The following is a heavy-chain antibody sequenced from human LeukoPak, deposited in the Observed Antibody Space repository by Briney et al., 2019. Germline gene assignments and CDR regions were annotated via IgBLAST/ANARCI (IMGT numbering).Heavy chain of an antibody. J-gene: IGHJ4*02. CDR1: GDSISNHY. V-gene: IGHV4-34*01. Sequence: SETLSLTCTVSGDSISNHYWSWIRQPPGKGLEWIGEINHSGSTNYNPSLKSRVTISVDTSKNQFSLKLSSVTAADTAVYYCARARSGSYYEGRYYFDYWGQGTLVTVSS. CDR2: INHSGST. CDR3: ARARSGSYYEGRYYFDY. D-gene: IGHD1-26*01.